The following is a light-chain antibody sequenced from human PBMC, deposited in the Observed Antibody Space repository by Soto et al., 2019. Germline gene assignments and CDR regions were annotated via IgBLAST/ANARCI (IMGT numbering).Light chain of an antibody. CDR3: QQYNNWPRT. Sequence: EVVMTQSPATLSVSPGERVTLSCRASQNVSSNLAWFQQKPGQAPRLHIYAASTRATGLPARFSGSASGSDFTLTISSLQSEDSAIYYCQQYNNWPRTFGQGTKVEI. CDR1: QNVSSN. V-gene: IGKV3-15*01. CDR2: AAS. J-gene: IGKJ1*01.